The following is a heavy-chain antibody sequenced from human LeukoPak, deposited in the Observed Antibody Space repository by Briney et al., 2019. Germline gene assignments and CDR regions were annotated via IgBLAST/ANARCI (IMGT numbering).Heavy chain of an antibody. D-gene: IGHD3-9*01. J-gene: IGHJ6*03. CDR1: GFTFSLYS. CDR2: ISSASSTI. Sequence: PGGSLRLSCAASGFTFSLYSMNWVRQAPGRGLEWLAFISSASSTIHYAESVKGRFTVSRDNVDNSLHPQMNSLTVEDTAVYYCVRDFEVPSAAPDYYYYYYMDVRGKGTTVTVSS. CDR3: VRDFEVPSAAPDYYYYYYMDV. V-gene: IGHV3-48*04.